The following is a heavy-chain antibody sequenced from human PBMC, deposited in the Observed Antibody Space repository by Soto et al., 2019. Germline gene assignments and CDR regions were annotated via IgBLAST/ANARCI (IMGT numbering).Heavy chain of an antibody. V-gene: IGHV1-69*01. J-gene: IGHJ4*02. CDR3: ARGGGPYVWFNEF. D-gene: IGHD3-16*01. Sequence: QEQLVQSGAEVKKPGSSVKFSCKDSGGLFSSFAISWVRQAPGQGLEWMGGIIPVFGTTNYAQKFQGRVTITADESTNTAYMELSSLTSDDTAMYYCARGGGPYVWFNEFWGQGTQVTVSS. CDR1: GGLFSSFA. CDR2: IIPVFGTT.